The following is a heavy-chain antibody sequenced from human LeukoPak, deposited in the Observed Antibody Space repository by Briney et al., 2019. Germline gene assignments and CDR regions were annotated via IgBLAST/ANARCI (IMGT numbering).Heavy chain of an antibody. CDR3: ARETDNTWAYAFDI. V-gene: IGHV3-30*03. D-gene: IGHD1-14*01. CDR2: ISYDGSNK. Sequence: GGSLRLSCAASGFTFSSYWMHWVRQAPGKGLEWVAVISYDGSNKYYADSVKGRFTISRDNSKNTLYLQMNSLRAEDTAVYYCARETDNTWAYAFDIWGQGTMVTVSS. CDR1: GFTFSSYW. J-gene: IGHJ3*02.